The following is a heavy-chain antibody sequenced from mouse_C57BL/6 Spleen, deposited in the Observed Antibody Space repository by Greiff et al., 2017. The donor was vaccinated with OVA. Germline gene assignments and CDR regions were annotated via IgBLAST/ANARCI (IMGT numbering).Heavy chain of an antibody. CDR1: GYSFTGYY. CDR2: INPSTGGT. CDR3: ARSAAQALYFDY. D-gene: IGHD3-2*02. Sequence: VQLKQSGPELVKPGASVKISCKASGYSFTGYYMNWVKQSPEKSLEWIGEINPSTGGTTYNQKFKAKATLTVDKSSSTAYMQLKSLTSEDSAVYYCARSAAQALYFDYWGQGTTLTVSS. J-gene: IGHJ2*01. V-gene: IGHV1-42*01.